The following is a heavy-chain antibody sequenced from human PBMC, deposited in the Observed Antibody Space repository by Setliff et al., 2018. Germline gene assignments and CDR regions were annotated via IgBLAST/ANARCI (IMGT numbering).Heavy chain of an antibody. J-gene: IGHJ4*02. CDR3: ARGGWGLVIFEGAYFDY. Sequence: LSLTCAVSGGSISRTSHYWGWIRQTPGKGLEWIGSVFYTGNTFYNPSLKSRVSISVDKSKNEFSLGLDSVTAADTAVYYCARGGWGLVIFEGAYFDYWGQGTPVTVSS. V-gene: IGHV4-39*07. CDR1: GGSISRTSHY. CDR2: VFYTGNT. D-gene: IGHD2-21*02.